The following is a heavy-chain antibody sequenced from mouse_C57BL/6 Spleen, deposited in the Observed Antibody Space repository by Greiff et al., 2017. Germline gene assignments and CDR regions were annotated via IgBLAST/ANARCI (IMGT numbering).Heavy chain of an antibody. V-gene: IGHV1-62-2*01. CDR3: ARHEGGTGSFDY. CDR1: GYTFPEYT. CDR2: FYPGSGSI. Sequence: QVQLQQSGAELVKPGASVKLSCKASGYTFPEYTIHWVKQRSGQGLEWIGCFYPGSGSIKYNEKFKDKATLTADKSSSTVYMELSRLTSEDSAVYFGARHEGGTGSFDYWGQGTTLTVSS. J-gene: IGHJ2*01. D-gene: IGHD4-1*01.